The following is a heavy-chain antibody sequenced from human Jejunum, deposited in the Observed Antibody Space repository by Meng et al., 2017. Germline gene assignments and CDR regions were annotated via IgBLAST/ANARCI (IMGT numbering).Heavy chain of an antibody. CDR1: GFTFSSYW. CDR3: ARSRYSIGLDS. D-gene: IGHD6-19*01. CDR2: IYSDGSTT. Sequence: GESLKISCAASGFTFSSYWMHWVRQVPGKGLVWVSRIYSDGSTTSYADSVKGRFTISRDNAQNTLYLQMNSLRAEDAAIYYCARSRYSIGLDSWGQGTLVTVSS. J-gene: IGHJ4*02. V-gene: IGHV3-74*01.